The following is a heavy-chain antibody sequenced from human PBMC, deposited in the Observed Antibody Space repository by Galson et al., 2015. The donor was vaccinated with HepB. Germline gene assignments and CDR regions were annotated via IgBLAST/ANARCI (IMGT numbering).Heavy chain of an antibody. Sequence: QSGAEVKKPGESLRISCKGSGYSFTSYWISRVRQMPGKGLEWMGRIDPSDSYTNYSPSFQGHVTISADKSISTAYLQWSSLKASDTAMYYCARPIGIAAAGGGGVDYYYYYMDVWGKGTTVTVSS. CDR1: GYSFTSYW. D-gene: IGHD6-13*01. CDR2: IDPSDSYT. J-gene: IGHJ6*03. CDR3: ARPIGIAAAGGGGVDYYYYYMDV. V-gene: IGHV5-10-1*01.